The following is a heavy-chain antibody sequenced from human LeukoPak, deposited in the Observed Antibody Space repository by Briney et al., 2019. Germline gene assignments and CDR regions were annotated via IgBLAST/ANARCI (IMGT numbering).Heavy chain of an antibody. CDR1: GFIFSSYW. V-gene: IGHV3-7*05. J-gene: IGHJ5*01. CDR3: ARVVVGVTNRFDS. CDR2: INQAGSEK. Sequence: GGSLRLSCAASGFIFSSYWMSWVRQAPGKGLEWVANINQAGSEKYYVDSVKGRFTISRDNAKNSLFLQMNSLRAEDTAVYFCARVVVGVTNRFDSWGQGTLVIVSS. D-gene: IGHD2-15*01.